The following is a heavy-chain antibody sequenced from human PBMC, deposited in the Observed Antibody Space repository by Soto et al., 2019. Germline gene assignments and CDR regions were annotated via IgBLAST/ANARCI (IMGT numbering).Heavy chain of an antibody. CDR3: AGRDYGTGGYPFPCFDY. D-gene: IGHD2-8*02. CDR2: INPDSGAT. Sequence: HEHLVQSGAEVKRPGASLKVSCKASGYSFTGYYIHWVRQAPGQGLEWMGWINPDSGATNYAQNFQGRVTLTSDTSISTASMDLTSLTSDDTAVYYCAGRDYGTGGYPFPCFDYWGQGTLVIVSS. CDR1: GYSFTGYY. J-gene: IGHJ4*02. V-gene: IGHV1-2*02.